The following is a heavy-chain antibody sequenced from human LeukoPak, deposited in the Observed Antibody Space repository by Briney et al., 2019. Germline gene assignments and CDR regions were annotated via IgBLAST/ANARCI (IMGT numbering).Heavy chain of an antibody. V-gene: IGHV4-34*01. CDR2: IKHSGST. D-gene: IGHD3-22*01. CDR1: GGSFSGYY. J-gene: IGHJ3*02. CDR3: AREKYYDSSGYRSYAFDI. Sequence: SETLSLTCAVSGGSFSGYYWSWVRQPPGKGLEWIGEIKHSGSTNYNPSLKSRVTISVDTCKNQLSLKLSTETAADTAVYYCAREKYYDSSGYRSYAFDIWGQGTMVTVSS.